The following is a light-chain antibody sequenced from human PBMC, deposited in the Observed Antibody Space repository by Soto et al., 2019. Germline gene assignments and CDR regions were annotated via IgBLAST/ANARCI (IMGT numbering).Light chain of an antibody. Sequence: QSVLTQPRSVSGSPGQSVTISCTGTNSDIGNYNYVSWYQQHPGKAPKVMIYEVTQRPSGVPDRFSGSTSGNTASLTISGLQAEDEADYYCCSYPGSHTWVFGGGTKLTVL. CDR1: NSDIGNYNY. J-gene: IGLJ3*02. CDR2: EVT. V-gene: IGLV2-11*01. CDR3: CSYPGSHTWV.